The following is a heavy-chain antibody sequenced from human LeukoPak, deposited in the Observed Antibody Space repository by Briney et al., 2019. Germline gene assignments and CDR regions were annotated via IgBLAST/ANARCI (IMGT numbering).Heavy chain of an antibody. CDR3: AWGSSFGPLYYFDY. Sequence: GRSLRLSCAASGFTFTNYAMNWVRQAPGKGLEWVATVSYDGTDTSYADSVKGRFAIFRDNSKNTLYLQMNSLRAEDTAVYYCAWGSSFGPLYYFDYWGQGTLVTVSS. CDR1: GFTFTNYA. CDR2: VSYDGTDT. V-gene: IGHV3-30*09. J-gene: IGHJ4*02. D-gene: IGHD3-10*01.